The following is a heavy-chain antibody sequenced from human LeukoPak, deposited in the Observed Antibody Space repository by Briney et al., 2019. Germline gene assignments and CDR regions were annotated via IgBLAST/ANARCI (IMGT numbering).Heavy chain of an antibody. CDR2: IYHSGST. Sequence: SETLSLTCTVSGYSISSGYYWGWIRQPPGKGLEWIGSIYHSGSTNYNPSLKSRVTISVDTSKNQFSLKLSSVTAADTAVYYCARGVTTMVRGVKYWFDPWGQGTLVTVSS. D-gene: IGHD3-10*01. CDR1: GYSISSGYY. V-gene: IGHV4-38-2*02. J-gene: IGHJ5*02. CDR3: ARGVTTMVRGVKYWFDP.